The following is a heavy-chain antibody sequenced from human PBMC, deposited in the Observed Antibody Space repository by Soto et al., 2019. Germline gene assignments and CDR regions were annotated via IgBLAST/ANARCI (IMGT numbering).Heavy chain of an antibody. CDR1: GGSITSHY. CDR3: ARQGFGQLHGLVDV. J-gene: IGHJ6*02. Sequence: SETLSLTCSVSGGSITSHYCSWFRQPPGKGLEWIGYINHSGLTSYNPSLKSRVTMSVDTPKNHFSLKVNSVTAADTALYYCARQGFGQLHGLVDVWGPGTTVTVSS. CDR2: INHSGLT. D-gene: IGHD3-10*01. V-gene: IGHV4-59*08.